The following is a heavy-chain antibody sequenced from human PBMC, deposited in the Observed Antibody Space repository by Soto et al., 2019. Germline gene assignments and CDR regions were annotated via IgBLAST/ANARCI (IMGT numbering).Heavy chain of an antibody. Sequence: GGSLRLSCSASGFTFSSYAMHWVRQAPGKGLEYVSASSSNGGSTYYADSVKGRFAISRDNSKNTLYLQMRILRAEDTAVYYYVKARQIVVVTATFDYSGQGTLVTVSS. CDR1: GFTFSSYA. V-gene: IGHV3-64D*08. J-gene: IGHJ4*02. CDR3: VKARQIVVVTATFDY. CDR2: SSSNGGST. D-gene: IGHD2-21*02.